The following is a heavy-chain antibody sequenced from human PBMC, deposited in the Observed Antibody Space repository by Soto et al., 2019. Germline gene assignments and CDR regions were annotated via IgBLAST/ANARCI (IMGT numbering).Heavy chain of an antibody. V-gene: IGHV3-30-3*01. CDR3: AREQNYLFDY. CDR1: GFTFSSYA. Sequence: PGGSLRLSCAASGFTFSSYAMHWVRQAPGKGLEWVAVISYDGSNKYYADSVKGRFTISRDNSKNTLYLQMNSLRAEDTAVYYCAREQNYLFDYWGQGTLVTVSS. D-gene: IGHD1-7*01. J-gene: IGHJ4*02. CDR2: ISYDGSNK.